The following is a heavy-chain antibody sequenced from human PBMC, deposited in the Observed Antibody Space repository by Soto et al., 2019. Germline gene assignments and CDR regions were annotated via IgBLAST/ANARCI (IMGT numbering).Heavy chain of an antibody. Sequence: GESLKISCKASGYSFTSYWIGWVLQIPWKGLEWMGIIYPGDSDARYSPSFQGQVTMSVDKSISTAYLQWSGLKAADPATYYCASRTGPGSNGACNIWGQGTMVTVS. CDR3: ASRTGPGSNGACNI. V-gene: IGHV5-51*01. J-gene: IGHJ3*02. CDR1: GYSFTSYW. D-gene: IGHD3-10*01. CDR2: IYPGDSDA.